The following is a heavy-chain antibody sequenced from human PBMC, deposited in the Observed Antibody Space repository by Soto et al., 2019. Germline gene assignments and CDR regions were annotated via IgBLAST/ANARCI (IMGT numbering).Heavy chain of an antibody. J-gene: IGHJ4*02. CDR3: ARWSQYYYDSSGYYYYFDY. CDR1: GGSISSGGYY. Sequence: PSETLSLTCTVSGGSISSGGYYWSWIRQHPGKGLEWIGYIYYSGSTYYNPSLKSRVTISVDTSKNQFSLKLSSVTAADTAVYYCARWSQYYYDSSGYYYYFDYWGQGTLVTVSS. CDR2: IYYSGST. V-gene: IGHV4-31*03. D-gene: IGHD3-22*01.